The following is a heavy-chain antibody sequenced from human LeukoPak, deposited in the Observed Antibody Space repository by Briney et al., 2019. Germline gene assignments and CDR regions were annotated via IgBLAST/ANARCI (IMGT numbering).Heavy chain of an antibody. CDR3: ASYCSSKRCHGRDNYGMDV. CDR1: AFTLTNSW. D-gene: IGHD2-2*01. V-gene: IGHV3-7*01. Sequence: GGSVRLSCAASAFTLTNSWMTWVRQAPGKGLEWVANIKDDGSEKHHVDSVKGRFIISRDNAQKSLYLQMSSLRGEDTAVYCCASYCSSKRCHGRDNYGMDVWGQGTTVTVSS. J-gene: IGHJ6*02. CDR2: IKDDGSEK.